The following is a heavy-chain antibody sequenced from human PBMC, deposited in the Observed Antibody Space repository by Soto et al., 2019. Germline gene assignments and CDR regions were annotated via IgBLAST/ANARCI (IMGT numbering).Heavy chain of an antibody. CDR2: ILHSGET. D-gene: IGHD6-19*01. CDR1: GDSITNSRW. CDR3: AYSTGWYRHDV. J-gene: IGHJ3*01. Sequence: QVQLQESGPGLVKPSGTLSLTCAVSGDSITNSRWWTWVRQPPGKGLEWIGDILHSGETNYNPSLKSRVFISVDKSQNPFSLRVSSVTAADTAVYYCAYSTGWYRHDVWGQGTLVTVSS. V-gene: IGHV4-4*02.